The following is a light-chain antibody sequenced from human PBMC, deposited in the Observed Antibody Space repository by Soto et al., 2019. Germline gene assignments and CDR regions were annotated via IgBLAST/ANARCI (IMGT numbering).Light chain of an antibody. CDR2: GAS. CDR3: QQYGNPRIT. V-gene: IGKV3-20*01. CDR1: QSVRNNY. J-gene: IGKJ5*01. Sequence: ETVLTQSPGTLSLSPGERHTLSCRASQSVRNNYLAWYQQKPGQAHRXXISGASSRAAGIPDRFSGSGSETDFTLTISRLEPEDGALYFCQQYGNPRITFGQGTRLEIK.